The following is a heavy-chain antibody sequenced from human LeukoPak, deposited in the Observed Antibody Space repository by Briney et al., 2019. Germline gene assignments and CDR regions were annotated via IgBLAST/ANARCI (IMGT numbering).Heavy chain of an antibody. Sequence: SETLSLTCAVYGGSFSGYYWSWIRQPPGKGLEWIGEINHSGSTNYNPSLKSRVTISVDTSKNQFSLRLSSVTAADTAVYYCARGGYDILTGSINWFDPWGQGTLVTVSS. CDR3: ARGGYDILTGSINWFDP. D-gene: IGHD3-9*01. V-gene: IGHV4-34*01. CDR2: INHSGST. J-gene: IGHJ5*02. CDR1: GGSFSGYY.